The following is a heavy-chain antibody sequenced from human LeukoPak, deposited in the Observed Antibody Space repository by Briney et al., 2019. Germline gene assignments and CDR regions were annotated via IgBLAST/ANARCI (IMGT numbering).Heavy chain of an antibody. CDR1: GYTFTNSW. Sequence: GESLKISCQGSGYTFTNSWIGWVRQVPGKGLEWMGISYPGDSDTRYSPSFQGQVTISADKSISTAYLQWNSLKDSDTAMYYCARSPPREMATIAYYFDYWGQGTLVTVS. CDR3: ARSPPREMATIAYYFDY. J-gene: IGHJ4*02. CDR2: SYPGDSDT. V-gene: IGHV5-51*01. D-gene: IGHD5-24*01.